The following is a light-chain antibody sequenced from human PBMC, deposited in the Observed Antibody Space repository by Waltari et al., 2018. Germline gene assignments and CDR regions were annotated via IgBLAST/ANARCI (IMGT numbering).Light chain of an antibody. CDR2: LNT. V-gene: IGLV1-40*01. CDR1: SPNIGAGYD. CDR3: QPNTTSLVASV. J-gene: IGLJ3*02. Sequence: QSVLTQPPSVSGAPGQRVTISCPGSSPNIGAGYDVPWYQQLPGTAPNPLIYLNTNRPSGVPARFSGSNSGTSASLAITGPQAGVEADYYGQPNTTSLVASVSGGGTRLTVL.